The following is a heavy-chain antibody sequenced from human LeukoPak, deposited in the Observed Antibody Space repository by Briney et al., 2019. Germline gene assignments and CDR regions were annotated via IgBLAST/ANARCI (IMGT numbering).Heavy chain of an antibody. CDR3: AHTGIAAAGMYYYYGMDV. V-gene: IGHV1-2*02. J-gene: IGHJ6*02. CDR1: GYTFTGYY. Sequence: VASVKVSCKASGYTFTGYYMHWVRQAPGQGLEWMGWINPNSGGTNYAQKFQGRVTMTRDTSISTVYMELSRLRSDDTAVYYCAHTGIAAAGMYYYYGMDVWGQGTTVTVSS. D-gene: IGHD6-13*01. CDR2: INPNSGGT.